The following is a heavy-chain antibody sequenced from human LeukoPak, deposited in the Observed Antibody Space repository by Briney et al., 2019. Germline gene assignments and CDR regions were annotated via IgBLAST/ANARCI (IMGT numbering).Heavy chain of an antibody. D-gene: IGHD3-22*01. CDR2: IWYDGSNK. J-gene: IGHJ4*02. CDR1: GFSFSSHV. Sequence: PGGSLRLSCAASGFSFSSHVMHWVRQAPGKGLEWVAVIWYDGSNKYYADSVKGRFTISRDNSKNTLYLQMNSLRAEDTAMYYCARGGDSSGYYQNFDYWGQGTPVTVSS. CDR3: ARGGDSSGYYQNFDY. V-gene: IGHV3-33*08.